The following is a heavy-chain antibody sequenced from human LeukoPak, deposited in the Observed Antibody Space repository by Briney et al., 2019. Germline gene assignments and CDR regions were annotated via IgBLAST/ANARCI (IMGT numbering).Heavy chain of an antibody. D-gene: IGHD3-10*01. CDR2: IWYDGSNK. Sequence: GGSLRLSCAASGFTFSSYGMHWVRQAPGKGLEWVAVIWYDGSNKYYADSAKGRFTISRDNSKNTLYLQMNSLRAEDTAVYYCAKDFVTMVRGVSHYFDYWGQGTLVTVSS. CDR3: AKDFVTMVRGVSHYFDY. CDR1: GFTFSSYG. V-gene: IGHV3-33*06. J-gene: IGHJ4*02.